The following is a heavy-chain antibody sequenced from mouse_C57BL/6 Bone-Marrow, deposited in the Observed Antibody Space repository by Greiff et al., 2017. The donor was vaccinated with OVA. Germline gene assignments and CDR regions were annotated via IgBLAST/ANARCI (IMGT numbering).Heavy chain of an antibody. D-gene: IGHD4-1*01. CDR1: GYTFTSYW. J-gene: IGHJ3*01. V-gene: IGHV1-52*01. CDR2: IDPSDSET. Sequence: QVQLKQPGAELVRPGSSVKLSCKASGYTFTSYWMHWVKQRPIQGLEWIGNIDPSDSETHYNQKFKDKATLTVDKSSSTAYMQLSSLTSEDSAVYYCARGTGDQAWFAYWGQGTLVTVSA. CDR3: ARGTGDQAWFAY.